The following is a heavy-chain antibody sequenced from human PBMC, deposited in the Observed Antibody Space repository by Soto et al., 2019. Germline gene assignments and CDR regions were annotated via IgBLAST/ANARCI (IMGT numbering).Heavy chain of an antibody. D-gene: IGHD4-17*01. V-gene: IGHV4-31*03. CDR1: GDSFSGGGYY. Sequence: QVQLQQSGPGLVKPSQTLSLTCTVSGDSFSGGGYYWNWLRQHPGKGLEWIGYLYYSGSTYYNPSLRSRVTISVDTSKKQFSLKLTSVTAADTAVYYCARADLTYGDYGLWYYDYWGQGTLVTVSS. J-gene: IGHJ4*02. CDR3: ARADLTYGDYGLWYYDY. CDR2: LYYSGST.